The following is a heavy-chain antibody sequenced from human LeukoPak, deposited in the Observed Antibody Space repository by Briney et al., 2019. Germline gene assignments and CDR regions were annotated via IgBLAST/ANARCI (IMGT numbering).Heavy chain of an antibody. D-gene: IGHD6-13*01. V-gene: IGHV1-2*02. Sequence: ASVKVSCKASGYTFTGYYMHWVRQAPGQGLEWMGWINPNSGGTNYAQKFQGRVTMTRDTSISTAYVELSRLRSDDTAVYYCARGGYSSSWSRPAAFDPWGQGTLVTVSS. J-gene: IGHJ5*02. CDR1: GYTFTGYY. CDR2: INPNSGGT. CDR3: ARGGYSSSWSRPAAFDP.